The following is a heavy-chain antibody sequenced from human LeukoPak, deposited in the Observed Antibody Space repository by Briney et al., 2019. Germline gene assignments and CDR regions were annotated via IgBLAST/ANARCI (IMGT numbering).Heavy chain of an antibody. CDR2: ISYDGSNK. CDR1: GFTFSSYA. J-gene: IGHJ4*02. CDR3: ARSKIVGATNFDY. V-gene: IGHV3-30-3*01. D-gene: IGHD1-26*01. Sequence: GGSLRLSCAASGFTFSSYAMHWVRQAPGKGLEWVAVISYDGSNKYYADSVKGRFTISRDNSKNTLYLQMNSLRAEDTAVYYCARSKIVGATNFDYWGQGTLVTVSS.